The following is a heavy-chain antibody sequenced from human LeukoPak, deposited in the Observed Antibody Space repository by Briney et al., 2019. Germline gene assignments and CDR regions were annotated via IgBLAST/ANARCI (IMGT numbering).Heavy chain of an antibody. J-gene: IGHJ6*03. V-gene: IGHV4-39*07. D-gene: IGHD1-1*01. Sequence: SETLSLTCTVSGGSISSSSYYWGWIRPPPGKGLEWIGSIYYSGSTYYNPSLKSRVTISVDTSKNHFSLKLSSVTAADTAVYYCARETSYFYYYMDLWGKGTKVTVSS. CDR3: ARETSYFYYYMDL. CDR2: IYYSGST. CDR1: GGSISSSSYY.